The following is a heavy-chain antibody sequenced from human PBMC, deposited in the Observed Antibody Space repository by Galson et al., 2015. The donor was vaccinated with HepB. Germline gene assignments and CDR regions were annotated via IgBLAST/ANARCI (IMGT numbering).Heavy chain of an antibody. D-gene: IGHD1-26*01. CDR2: ISYDGSNK. CDR1: GFSLSSYG. Sequence: SLRLSCAASGFSLSSYGMHWVRQAPGKGLVWVAVISYDGSNKYYADSVKGRFTISRDNSKNTLYLQMNSLRAEDTAVYYCAKDPQWELLSYYFDYWGQGTLVTVSS. V-gene: IGHV3-30*18. CDR3: AKDPQWELLSYYFDY. J-gene: IGHJ4*02.